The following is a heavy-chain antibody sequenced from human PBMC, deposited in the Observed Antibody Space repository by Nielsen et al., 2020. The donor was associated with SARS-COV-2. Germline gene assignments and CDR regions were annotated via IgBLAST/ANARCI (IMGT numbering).Heavy chain of an antibody. CDR2: ISSSGSTI. Sequence: LSLTCAVYGGSFSGYYWSWIRQAPGKGLEWVSYISSSGSTIYYADSVKGRFTISRDNAKNSLYLQMNSLRAEDTAVYYCARAKTTRVTIFGVVTPGAFDIWGQGTMVTVSS. CDR1: GGSFSGYY. J-gene: IGHJ3*02. V-gene: IGHV3-11*01. CDR3: ARAKTTRVTIFGVVTPGAFDI. D-gene: IGHD3-3*01.